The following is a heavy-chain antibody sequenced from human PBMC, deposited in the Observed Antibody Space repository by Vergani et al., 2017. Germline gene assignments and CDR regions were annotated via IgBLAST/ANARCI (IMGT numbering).Heavy chain of an antibody. D-gene: IGHD1-26*01. CDR2: IYYSGST. CDR1: GGSISSGSYY. CDR3: ARGMYSGSQWRVGWFDP. Sequence: QLQLQESGPGLVQPSETLSLTCTVSGGSISSGSYYWGWIRQPPGKGLEWIGSIYYSGSTYYNPSLKSRVTISVDTSKNQFSLKLSSVTAADTAVYYCARGMYSGSQWRVGWFDPWGQGTLVTVSS. J-gene: IGHJ5*02. V-gene: IGHV4-39*07.